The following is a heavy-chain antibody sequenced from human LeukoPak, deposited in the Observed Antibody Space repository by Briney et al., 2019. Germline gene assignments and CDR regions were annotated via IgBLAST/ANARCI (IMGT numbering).Heavy chain of an antibody. V-gene: IGHV3-21*01. CDR3: ASKAGLALDY. CDR1: GFTFSAYT. CDR2: ISSSSSYI. Sequence: GGSLRLSCAASGFTFSAYTMNWVRQAPGEGLEWVSFISSSSSYISYADSVKGRFTISRDNAKNTLYLQMNSLRAEDTAVYYCASKAGLALDYWGQGTLVTVSS. J-gene: IGHJ4*02. D-gene: IGHD6-13*01.